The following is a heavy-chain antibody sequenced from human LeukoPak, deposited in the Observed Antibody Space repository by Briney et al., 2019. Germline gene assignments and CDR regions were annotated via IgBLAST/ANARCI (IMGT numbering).Heavy chain of an antibody. CDR1: GFTFSTYV. CDR2: VHYGGST. D-gene: IGHD5-18*01. CDR3: ARSTDSLAQLWFGFDY. V-gene: IGHV4-59*08. J-gene: IGHJ4*02. Sequence: PGGSLRLSCAASGFTFSTYVMNWIRQPPGKGLEWIGYVHYGGSTNYNPSLKSRITISVDTSKNQFSLKVNSVTAADTAVYYCARSTDSLAQLWFGFDYWGQGTLATVSS.